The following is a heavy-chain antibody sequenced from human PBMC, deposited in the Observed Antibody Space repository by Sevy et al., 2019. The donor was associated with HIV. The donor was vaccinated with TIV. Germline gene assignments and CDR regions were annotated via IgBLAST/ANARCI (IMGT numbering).Heavy chain of an antibody. J-gene: IGHJ3*02. CDR2: ISDGGGTT. D-gene: IGHD3-10*01. V-gene: IGHV3-23*01. CDR1: GFTFRNYV. CDR3: AKRVAGALAALDI. Sequence: GGSLRLSCAASGFTFRNYVMNWVRQPPGKGLEWVAVISDGGGTTYYADSVKGRFTVSRDVSKGTLYLQMNSLRVEDTAVYFCAKRVAGALAALDIWGQGTMVTVSS.